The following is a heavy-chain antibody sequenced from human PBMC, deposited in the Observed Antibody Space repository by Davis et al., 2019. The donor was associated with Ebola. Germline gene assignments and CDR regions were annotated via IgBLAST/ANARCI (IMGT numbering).Heavy chain of an antibody. D-gene: IGHD4-11*01. J-gene: IGHJ6*02. V-gene: IGHV3-73*01. CDR2: IRSKANSYAT. CDR1: GFTFSGSA. CDR3: ARDPRYSNYFVGMDV. Sequence: GASLKISCAASGFTFSGSAMHWVRQASGKGLEWVGRIRSKANSYATAYAASVKGRFTIPRDDSKNTAYLQMNSLRAEDTAVYYCARDPRYSNYFVGMDVWGQGTTVTVSS.